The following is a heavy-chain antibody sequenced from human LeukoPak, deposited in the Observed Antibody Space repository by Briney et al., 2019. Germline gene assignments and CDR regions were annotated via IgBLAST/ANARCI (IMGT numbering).Heavy chain of an antibody. Sequence: GGSLRLSCTASGFIFSNYWMTWVRQAPGKGLEWVAQINQDGSKEYYIDSVKARFSISRDNARNSLSLQMTSLRAEDTAVYYCVRDGGVSGYDLLDYWGQGTLVTISS. CDR1: GFIFSNYW. V-gene: IGHV3-7*01. CDR3: VRDGGVSGYDLLDY. D-gene: IGHD5-12*01. J-gene: IGHJ4*02. CDR2: INQDGSKE.